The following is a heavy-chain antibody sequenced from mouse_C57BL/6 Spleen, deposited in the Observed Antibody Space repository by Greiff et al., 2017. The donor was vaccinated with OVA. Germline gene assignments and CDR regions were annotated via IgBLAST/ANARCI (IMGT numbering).Heavy chain of an antibody. Sequence: VQLQQPGAELVKPGASVKLSCKASGYTFTSYWMQWVKQRPGQGLEWIGEIDPSDSYTNYNQKFKGKATLTVDTSSSTAYMQLSSLTSEDSAVYYCARAFYYYGSSYDYWGQGTTLTVSS. CDR2: IDPSDSYT. CDR1: GYTFTSYW. CDR3: ARAFYYYGSSYDY. J-gene: IGHJ2*01. V-gene: IGHV1-50*01. D-gene: IGHD1-1*01.